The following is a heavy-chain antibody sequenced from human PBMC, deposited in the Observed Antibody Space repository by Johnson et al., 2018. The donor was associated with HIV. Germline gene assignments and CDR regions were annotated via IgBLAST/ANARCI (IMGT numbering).Heavy chain of an antibody. Sequence: VQLVESGGSMVRPGGSLRLSCVASGFTFGDYGMSWVRQAPGKGLEWVSGINWNGGSTDYADSVKGRFTISRDNANNSLYLQMNSLSAEDTALYYCAKYYYDSSGRYMTYAFDMWGQGTMVIVSS. CDR3: AKYYYDSSGRYMTYAFDM. CDR2: INWNGGST. CDR1: GFTFGDYG. V-gene: IGHV3-20*04. D-gene: IGHD3-22*01. J-gene: IGHJ3*02.